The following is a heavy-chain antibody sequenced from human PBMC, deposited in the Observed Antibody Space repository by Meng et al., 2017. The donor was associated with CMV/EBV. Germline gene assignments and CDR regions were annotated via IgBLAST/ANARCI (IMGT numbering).Heavy chain of an antibody. CDR1: GYTFTGYY. Sequence: GGSLRLSCKASGYTFTGYYMHWVRQAPGQGLEWMGWINSNSGATNYAQNFQGRVTMTRDTSISTAYMEQSRLRSDDTAVYYCARDFGRVVRYFDWVPPSGMDVWGQGTTVTVSS. J-gene: IGHJ6*02. CDR2: INSNSGAT. V-gene: IGHV1-2*02. CDR3: ARDFGRVVRYFDWVPPSGMDV. D-gene: IGHD3-9*01.